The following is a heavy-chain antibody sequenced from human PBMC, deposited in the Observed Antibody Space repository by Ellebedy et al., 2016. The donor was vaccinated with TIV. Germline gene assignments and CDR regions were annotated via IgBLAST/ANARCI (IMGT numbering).Heavy chain of an antibody. J-gene: IGHJ4*02. CDR2: ISGAGDNT. CDR3: AKGSSSGFNYDRVGFQY. V-gene: IGHV3-23*01. Sequence: GGSLRLSCAASGFTFSSFAMHWVRQAPGKGLEWLSVISGAGDNTYNADSVKGRFTTTRDNSKNTLFLQMNRLRAEDTAVYYCAKGSSSGFNYDRVGFQYWGQGTLVTVSS. CDR1: GFTFSSFA. D-gene: IGHD3-22*01.